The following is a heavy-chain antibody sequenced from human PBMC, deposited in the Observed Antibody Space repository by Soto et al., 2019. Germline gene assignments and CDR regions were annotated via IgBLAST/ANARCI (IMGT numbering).Heavy chain of an antibody. D-gene: IGHD1-1*01. CDR3: ERDQKMEDWMDKIYYGMDV. Sequence: SETLSLTCAVSGGSISSSNWWSWVRQPPGKGLEWIGEIYHSGSTNYNPSLKSRVTISVDKSKNQFSLKLSSVTAADTAVYYCERDQKMEDWMDKIYYGMDVWGQGTTVTVSS. CDR2: IYHSGST. CDR1: GGSISSSNW. V-gene: IGHV4-4*02. J-gene: IGHJ6*02.